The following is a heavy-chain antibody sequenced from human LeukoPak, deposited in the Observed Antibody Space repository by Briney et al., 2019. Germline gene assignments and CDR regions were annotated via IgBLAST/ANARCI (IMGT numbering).Heavy chain of an antibody. J-gene: IGHJ4*02. CDR3: ARAAYYYDSSGPRWGFDY. V-gene: IGHV4-34*01. CDR1: GGSISSYY. D-gene: IGHD3-22*01. Sequence: SETLSLTCTVSGGSISSYYWSWIRQPPGKGLEWIGEINHSGSTNYNPSLKNRVTISVDTSKNQFSLKLSSVTAADTAVYYCARAAYYYDSSGPRWGFDYWGQGTLVTVSS. CDR2: INHSGST.